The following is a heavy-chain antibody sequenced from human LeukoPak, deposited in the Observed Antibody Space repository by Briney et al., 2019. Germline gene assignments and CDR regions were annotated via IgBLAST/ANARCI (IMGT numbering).Heavy chain of an antibody. CDR1: GGSISSYY. D-gene: IGHD5-12*01. J-gene: IGHJ4*02. V-gene: IGHV4-59*01. CDR3: ARDSGWLRL. CDR2: VYFSGST. Sequence: SETLSLTCTVSGGSISSYYWTWIRQPPGKGLEWIGYVYFSGSTNYSPSFKSRATIIADTSKSQVSLKLSSVTAADTAVYYCARDSGWLRLWGQGTLVTVSS.